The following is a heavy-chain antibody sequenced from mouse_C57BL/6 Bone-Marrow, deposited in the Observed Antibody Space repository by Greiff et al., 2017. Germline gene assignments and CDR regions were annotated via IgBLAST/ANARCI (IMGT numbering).Heavy chain of an antibody. V-gene: IGHV1-64*01. CDR1: GYTFTSYW. J-gene: IGHJ4*01. CDR3: ARDDYNAMDY. Sequence: QVQLQPPVAELVKPGASVKLSCKASGYTFTSYWMHWVKQRPGQGLEWSGMIHPTSGSTNYNETFKSKATLTVDKSSSSAYMQLSSLTSEDSAVYYCARDDYNAMDYWGQGTSVTVSS. CDR2: IHPTSGST.